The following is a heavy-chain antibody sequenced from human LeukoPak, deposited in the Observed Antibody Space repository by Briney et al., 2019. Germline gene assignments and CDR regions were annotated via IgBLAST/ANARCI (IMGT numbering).Heavy chain of an antibody. J-gene: IGHJ4*02. Sequence: GASVKVSCKAPGGTFSSYAISWVRQAPGQGLEWMGRIIPILGIANYAQKFQGRVTITADKSTSTAYMELSSLRSEDTAVYYCASTMPSGDGYGGDYWGQGTLVTVSS. CDR1: GGTFSSYA. CDR2: IIPILGIA. D-gene: IGHD5-24*01. CDR3: ASTMPSGDGYGGDY. V-gene: IGHV1-69*04.